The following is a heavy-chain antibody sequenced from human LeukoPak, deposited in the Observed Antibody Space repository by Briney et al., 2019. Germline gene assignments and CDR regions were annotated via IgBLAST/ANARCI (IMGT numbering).Heavy chain of an antibody. J-gene: IGHJ4*02. CDR3: AKDAQRGFDYSNSLEY. Sequence: PGRSLRLSCAASGFTFSHYGMHWVRQAPGRGLEWVAVIWNDGSNKYYADSVKGRFNISRDNSQNTVDLHINSLRAEDTAVYYCAKDAQRGFDYSNSLEYWGQGTLVTVSS. V-gene: IGHV3-33*06. CDR1: GFTFSHYG. D-gene: IGHD4-11*01. CDR2: IWNDGSNK.